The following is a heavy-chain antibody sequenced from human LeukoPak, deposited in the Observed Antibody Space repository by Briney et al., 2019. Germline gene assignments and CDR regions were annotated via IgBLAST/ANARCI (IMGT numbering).Heavy chain of an antibody. V-gene: IGHV4-34*01. CDR1: GGSYSDYF. CDR2: INHGGGT. CDR3: ARGEDGTGDYRPTYFDS. Sequence: SETLSLTCAVYGGSYSDYFWNWIRQTPGKGLEWIGEINHGGGTNYNPSLKSRATISVDTSKKQFSLNLTSVTAADTAVYYCARGEDGTGDYRPTYFDSWGQGTLVTVSS. J-gene: IGHJ4*02. D-gene: IGHD4-17*01.